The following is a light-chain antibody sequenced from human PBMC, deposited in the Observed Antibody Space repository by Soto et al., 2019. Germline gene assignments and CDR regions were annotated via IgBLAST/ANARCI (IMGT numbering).Light chain of an antibody. CDR2: GAS. CDR1: QSVTNH. CDR3: QQHNNWPLT. J-gene: IGKJ4*01. Sequence: EIVLTQSPATLSLSPGERATLSCRASQSVTNHLAWYQQKPGQTPRLLIYGASTRATGIPARFSGSGSGTQFTLTISSLQSEDFAVYYCQQHNNWPLTFGGGTKVDIK. V-gene: IGKV3-15*01.